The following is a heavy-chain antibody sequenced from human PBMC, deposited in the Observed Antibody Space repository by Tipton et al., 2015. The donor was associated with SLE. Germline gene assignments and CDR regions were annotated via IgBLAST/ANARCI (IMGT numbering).Heavy chain of an antibody. Sequence: SLRLSCAASGFTFSSYWMSWVRQAPGKGLEWVANIKQDGSEKYYVDSVKGRFTISRDNAKNSLYLQMNSLRAEDTAVYYCAGEGFAAVAGTKNGFDIWGQGTMVTVSS. V-gene: IGHV3-7*01. CDR2: IKQDGSEK. D-gene: IGHD6-19*01. J-gene: IGHJ3*02. CDR1: GFTFSSYW. CDR3: AGEGFAAVAGTKNGFDI.